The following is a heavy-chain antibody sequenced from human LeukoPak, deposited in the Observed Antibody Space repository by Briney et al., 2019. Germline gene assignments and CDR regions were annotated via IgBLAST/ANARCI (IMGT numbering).Heavy chain of an antibody. CDR1: GGSISSYY. Sequence: PSETLSLTCTVSGGSISSYYWSWIRQPPGKGLEWIGYIYYGGSTNYNPSLKSRVTISVDTSKNQFSLKLSSVTAADTAVYYCARGPRGEYYFDYRGQGTLATVSS. CDR2: IYYGGST. V-gene: IGHV4-59*01. J-gene: IGHJ4*02. CDR3: ARGPRGEYYFDY. D-gene: IGHD3-10*01.